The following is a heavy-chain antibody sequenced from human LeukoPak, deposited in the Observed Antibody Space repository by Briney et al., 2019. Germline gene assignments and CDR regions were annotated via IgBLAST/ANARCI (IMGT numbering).Heavy chain of an antibody. D-gene: IGHD3-22*01. J-gene: IGHJ3*02. CDR3: ARAITMIVVVITKGNDAFDI. Sequence: KAGGSLRLSCAASGFTFSGYSMNWVRQAPGKGLEWVSSISSSSSYIYYADSVKGRFTISRDNAKNSLYLQMNSLRAEDTAVYYCARAITMIVVVITKGNDAFDIWGQGTMVTVSS. CDR1: GFTFSGYS. V-gene: IGHV3-21*01. CDR2: ISSSSSYI.